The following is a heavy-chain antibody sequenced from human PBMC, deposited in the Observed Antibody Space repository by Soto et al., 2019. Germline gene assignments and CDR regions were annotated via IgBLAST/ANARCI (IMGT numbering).Heavy chain of an antibody. CDR1: GFTVSSYA. Sequence: GGSLRLSCAASGFTVSSYAMSWVRQAPGKGLEWVSAISGSGGSTYYADSVKGRFTISRDNSKNTLYLQMNSLRAEDTAVYYCAKRAYYDILTGYYWSRTYGMDVWGQGTTVTVSS. D-gene: IGHD3-9*01. V-gene: IGHV3-23*01. CDR2: ISGSGGST. CDR3: AKRAYYDILTGYYWSRTYGMDV. J-gene: IGHJ6*02.